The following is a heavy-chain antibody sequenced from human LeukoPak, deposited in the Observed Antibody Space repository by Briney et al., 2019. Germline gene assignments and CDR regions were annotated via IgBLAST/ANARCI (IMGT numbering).Heavy chain of an antibody. D-gene: IGHD6-19*01. CDR1: GGSISSYY. J-gene: IGHJ4*02. V-gene: IGHV4-59*01. Sequence: PSETLSLTCTVAGGSISSYYWSWIRQPPGKGLEWIGYIYYSGSTNYNPSLKSRVTISVDTSKNQFSLKLSSVTAADTAVYYCARWRYSSGWYFDYWGQGTLVTISS. CDR2: IYYSGST. CDR3: ARWRYSSGWYFDY.